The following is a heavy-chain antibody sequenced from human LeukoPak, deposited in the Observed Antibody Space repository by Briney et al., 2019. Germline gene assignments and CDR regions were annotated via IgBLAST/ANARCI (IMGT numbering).Heavy chain of an antibody. Sequence: ASVKVSCKASGYTFTGYYMHWVRQAPGQGLEWMGWINPNSGGTNYAQKFQGRVTTTRDTSISTAYMELRSLRSDDTAVYYCARVILGILGYYYYYMDVWGKGTTVTISS. J-gene: IGHJ6*03. CDR1: GYTFTGYY. CDR2: INPNSGGT. D-gene: IGHD7-27*01. CDR3: ARVILGILGYYYYYMDV. V-gene: IGHV1-2*02.